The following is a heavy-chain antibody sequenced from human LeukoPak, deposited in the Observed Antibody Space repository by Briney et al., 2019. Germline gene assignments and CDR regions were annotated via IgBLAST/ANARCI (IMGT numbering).Heavy chain of an antibody. Sequence: SETLSLTCAVYGGSFSGYYWSWIRQPPGKGLEWIGEINHSGSTNYNPSLKSRVTISVDTSKYQFSLKLSSVTAADTAVYYCASSVVGASNWFDPWGQGTLVTVSS. CDR1: GGSFSGYY. J-gene: IGHJ5*02. V-gene: IGHV4-34*01. D-gene: IGHD1-26*01. CDR2: INHSGST. CDR3: ASSVVGASNWFDP.